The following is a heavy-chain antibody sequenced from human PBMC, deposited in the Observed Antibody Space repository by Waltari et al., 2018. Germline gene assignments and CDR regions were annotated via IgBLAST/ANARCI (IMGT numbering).Heavy chain of an antibody. D-gene: IGHD2-21*01. V-gene: IGHV1-8*02. CDR2: MNPNSGNT. J-gene: IGHJ4*02. CDR1: GYTFTDYY. CDR3: ARGRPVIGY. Sequence: VQLVQSGAEVKKPGATVKISCKVSGYTFTDYYMHWVQQAPGKGLEWMGWMNPNSGNTGYAQKFQGRVTMTRNTSTSTAYMELSSLRSEDTAVYYCARGRPVIGYWGQGTLVTVSS.